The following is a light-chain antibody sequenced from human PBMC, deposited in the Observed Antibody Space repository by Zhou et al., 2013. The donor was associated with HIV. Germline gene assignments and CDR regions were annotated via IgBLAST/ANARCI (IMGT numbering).Light chain of an antibody. J-gene: IGKJ1*01. V-gene: IGKV3-20*01. CDR2: GAS. CDR3: QQYGSSPWT. Sequence: EIVLTQSPVTLSLSPGERVTLSCRASQSVSTYLAWYQHKPGQAPRLLIYGASSRATGIPDRFSGSGSGTDFTLTISGLEPEDFAVYYCQQYGSSPWTFGQGTKVEIK. CDR1: QSVSTY.